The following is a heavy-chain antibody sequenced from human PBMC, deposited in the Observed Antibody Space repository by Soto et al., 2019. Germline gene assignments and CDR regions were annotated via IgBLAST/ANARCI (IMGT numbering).Heavy chain of an antibody. D-gene: IGHD6-19*01. V-gene: IGHV3-30-3*01. CDR3: ARPDNSGWYPPYYYYGMDV. Sequence: QVQLVESGGGVVQPGRSLRLSCAASGFTFSSYAMHWVRQAPGKGLEWVAVISYDGSNKYYADSVKGRFTISRDNSKNTLCLQMNSLRAADTAVYYCARPDNSGWYPPYYYYGMDVWGQGTTVTVSS. J-gene: IGHJ6*02. CDR1: GFTFSSYA. CDR2: ISYDGSNK.